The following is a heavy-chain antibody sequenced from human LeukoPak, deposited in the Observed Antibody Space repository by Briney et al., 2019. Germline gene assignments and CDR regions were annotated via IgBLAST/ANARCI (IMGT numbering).Heavy chain of an antibody. Sequence: ASVKVSCKASGYTFTDYEINWVRQASGQGLEWMGWTNPSNRNRAYAPKFEGRVTMTTDTSTSTAYMELRSLTSEDTAVYYCARNPSRSDTYFDLWGQGTLVTVSS. V-gene: IGHV1-8*01. D-gene: IGHD5-18*01. CDR1: GYTFTDYE. CDR3: ARNPSRSDTYFDL. CDR2: TNPSNRNR. J-gene: IGHJ4*02.